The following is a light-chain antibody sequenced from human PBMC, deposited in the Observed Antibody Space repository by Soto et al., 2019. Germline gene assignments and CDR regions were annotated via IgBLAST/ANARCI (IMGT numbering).Light chain of an antibody. V-gene: IGLV2-14*01. CDR3: TSSTGSSLVYV. Sequence: QSVPTQPASVSGSPGQSITISCTGTNSDVGGSKYVSWFQQHPGKAPKLMIYEVSSRPSGISNRFSGSKSGNTASLTISGLQAEDEGDYYCTSSTGSSLVYVFGTGTKLTVL. CDR1: NSDVGGSKY. CDR2: EVS. J-gene: IGLJ1*01.